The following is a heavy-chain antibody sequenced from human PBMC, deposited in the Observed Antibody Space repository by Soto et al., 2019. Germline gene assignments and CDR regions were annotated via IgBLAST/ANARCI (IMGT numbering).Heavy chain of an antibody. CDR3: ARLEVFRAHYYYYYYMDV. J-gene: IGHJ6*03. Sequence: SETLSLTCTVSGGSISSSSYYWGWIRQPPGKGLEWIGSIYYSGSTYYNPSLKSRVTISVDTSKNQFSLKLSSVAAADTAVYCCARLEVFRAHYYYYYYMDVWGKGTTVTVSS. D-gene: IGHD3-3*01. CDR2: IYYSGST. V-gene: IGHV4-39*01. CDR1: GGSISSSSYY.